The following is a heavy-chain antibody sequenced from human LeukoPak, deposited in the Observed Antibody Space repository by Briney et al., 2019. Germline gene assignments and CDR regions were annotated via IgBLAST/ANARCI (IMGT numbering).Heavy chain of an antibody. J-gene: IGHJ4*02. Sequence: GASVKVSCKASGYTFTGYYMHWVRQAPGQGLEWMGWINPNSGGTNYAQKFQGRVTMTRDTSISTAYMELSRLRPDDTAVYYCARDISGSGWYYFDYWGQGTLVTVSS. CDR1: GYTFTGYY. CDR2: INPNSGGT. V-gene: IGHV1-2*02. CDR3: ARDISGSGWYYFDY. D-gene: IGHD6-19*01.